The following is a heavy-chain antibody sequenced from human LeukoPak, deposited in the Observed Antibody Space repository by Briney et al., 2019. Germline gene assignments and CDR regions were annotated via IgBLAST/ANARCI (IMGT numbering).Heavy chain of an antibody. D-gene: IGHD2-21*02. CDR3: ARGDWEK. Sequence: GGSLRLSCAACGFTVRNYNYMTWVRQAPGKGLEWVSVLYSGGITYYADPVKGRFSISRDDPKNTLYLQMNSLRVEDTAMYYCARGDWEKWGQGTLVTVSS. CDR2: LYSGGIT. CDR1: GFTVRNYNY. J-gene: IGHJ4*02. V-gene: IGHV3-53*01.